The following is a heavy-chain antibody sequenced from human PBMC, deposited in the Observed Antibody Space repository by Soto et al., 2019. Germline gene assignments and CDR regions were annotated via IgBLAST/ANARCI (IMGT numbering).Heavy chain of an antibody. CDR3: ARKGYGGTYYPFDS. CDR2: IIPILDIA. CDR1: GGSFSRHT. Sequence: QVQLVQSGAEVKKPGSSVKVSCKASGGSFSRHTITWVRQAPGQGLEWMGRIIPILDIANYAQKFQGRVTFTADKSTSTAYMELRSLRSEDTAVYFCARKGYGGTYYPFDSWGQGTLVTVSS. V-gene: IGHV1-69*02. D-gene: IGHD1-26*01. J-gene: IGHJ4*02.